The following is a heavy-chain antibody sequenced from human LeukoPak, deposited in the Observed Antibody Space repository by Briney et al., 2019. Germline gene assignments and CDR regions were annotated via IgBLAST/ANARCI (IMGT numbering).Heavy chain of an antibody. CDR1: GGSISSYY. CDR3: ARIGTGRALGY. V-gene: IGHV4-38-2*02. CDR2: IYHSGST. J-gene: IGHJ4*02. D-gene: IGHD1-1*01. Sequence: NPSETLSLTCTVSGGSISSYYWGWIRQPPGKGLEWIGSIYHSGSTYYNPSLKSRVTISVDTSKNQFSLKLSSVTAADTAVYYCARIGTGRALGYWGQGTLVTVSS.